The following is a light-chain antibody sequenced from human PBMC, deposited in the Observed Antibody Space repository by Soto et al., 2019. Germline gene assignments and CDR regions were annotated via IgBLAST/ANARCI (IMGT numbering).Light chain of an antibody. V-gene: IGLV2-11*01. CDR2: DVS. Sequence: QSVLTQPRSVSGSPGQSVTISCTGTSSDVGGYNYVSWYQQHPGKAPKLMIYDVSKRPSGVPDRFSGSKSGNTASLTISGLQAEDEADYYCCSYAGSYTLKVVFGGGTKRTVL. CDR1: SSDVGGYNY. CDR3: CSYAGSYTLKVV. J-gene: IGLJ2*01.